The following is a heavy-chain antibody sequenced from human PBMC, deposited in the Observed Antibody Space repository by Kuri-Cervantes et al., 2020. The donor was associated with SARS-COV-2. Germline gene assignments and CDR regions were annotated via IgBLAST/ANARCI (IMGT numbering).Heavy chain of an antibody. CDR2: ISYDGSNK. CDR3: ARDSSSWFYYYYGMDV. V-gene: IGHV3-30*01. CDR1: GFTFSSYW. D-gene: IGHD6-13*01. J-gene: IGHJ6*02. Sequence: GSLRLSCAASGFTFSSYWMSWVHQAPGKGLEWVAVISYDGSNKYYADSVKGRFTISRDNSKNTLYLQMNSLRAEDTAVYYCARDSSSWFYYYYGMDVWGQGTTVTVSS.